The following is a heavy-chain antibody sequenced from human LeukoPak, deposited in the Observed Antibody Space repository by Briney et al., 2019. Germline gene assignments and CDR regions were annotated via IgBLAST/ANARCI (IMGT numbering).Heavy chain of an antibody. J-gene: IGHJ4*02. V-gene: IGHV3-53*01. CDR3: ARTGIPAAGTPFDY. Sequence: GGSLRLSCAASGFTVSSNYMSWVRQAPGKGLEWVSVIYSGGSTYYADSVKGRFTISRDNSKNTLYLQMNSLRAEDTAVYYCARTGIPAAGTPFDYWGQGTLVTVSS. CDR1: GFTVSSNY. D-gene: IGHD6-13*01. CDR2: IYSGGST.